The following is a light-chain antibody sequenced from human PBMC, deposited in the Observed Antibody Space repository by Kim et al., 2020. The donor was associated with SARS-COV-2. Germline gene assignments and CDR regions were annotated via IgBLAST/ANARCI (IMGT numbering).Light chain of an antibody. CDR2: KDN. J-gene: IGLJ2*01. CDR3: YSTTDNNQGV. V-gene: IGLV3-27*01. CDR1: VLTKKY. Sequence: SYELTKPYSVSVSPGQTARITCAGDVLTKKYARWFQQKPGQGPVVVIYKDNERPSGIPERFSGSRSGTTVTLTISGAQVEDEADYYCYSTTDNNQGVFGGGTQLTVL.